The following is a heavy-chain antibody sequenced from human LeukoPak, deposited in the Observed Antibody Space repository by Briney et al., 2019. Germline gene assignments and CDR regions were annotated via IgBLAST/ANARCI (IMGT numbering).Heavy chain of an antibody. CDR3: ARAGRLIAFDI. CDR1: GFTVSSNY. V-gene: IGHV3-53*01. Sequence: PGGSLRLSCAASGFTVSSNYMSWVRQAPGKGLEWVSVIYSGGSTYYADSVKGRFTIPRDNSKNTLYLQMNSLRAEDTAVYYCARAGRLIAFDIWGQGTMVTVSS. J-gene: IGHJ3*02. CDR2: IYSGGST. D-gene: IGHD3-16*01.